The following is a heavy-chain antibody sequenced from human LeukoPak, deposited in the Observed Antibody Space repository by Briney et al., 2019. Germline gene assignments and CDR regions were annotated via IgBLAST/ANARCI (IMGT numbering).Heavy chain of an antibody. CDR2: IYYSGST. J-gene: IGHJ4*02. Sequence: SQTLSLICTVSGGSISSGDYSWSWIRQPPGKGLEWIGYIYYSGSTYYNPSLKSRVTISVDTTKNQFSLKLSSVTAADTAVYYCARLGVWFGELGGWGQGTLVTVSS. V-gene: IGHV4-30-4*01. CDR3: ARLGVWFGELGG. CDR1: GGSISSGDYS. D-gene: IGHD3-10*01.